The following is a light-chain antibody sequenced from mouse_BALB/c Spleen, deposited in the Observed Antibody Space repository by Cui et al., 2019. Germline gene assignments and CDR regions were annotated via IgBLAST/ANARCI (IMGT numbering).Light chain of an antibody. CDR2: EGN. V-gene: IGKV17-121*01. CDR3: LQSDNLPFT. J-gene: IGKJ4*01. Sequence: ETTVTQSPASLSMAIGEKVTIRCITSTEIDDDMNWYQQKPGEPPKLLISEGNTLRPGVPSRFSSSGYGTDFVFTIENMLSEDVADYYCLQSDNLPFTFGSGTKLEIK. CDR1: TEIDDD.